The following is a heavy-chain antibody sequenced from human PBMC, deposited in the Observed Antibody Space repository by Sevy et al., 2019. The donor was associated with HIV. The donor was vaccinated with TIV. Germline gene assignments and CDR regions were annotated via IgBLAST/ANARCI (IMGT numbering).Heavy chain of an antibody. Sequence: GGSLRLSCADSGFTFSNYAMAWVRQAPGKGLEWVSSISGSGGSTYYADSVKGRFTVSRDNSKNMLYLQMNSLRAEDTAVYYCAKEELSGFYWGQGTLVTVSS. CDR1: GFTFSNYA. V-gene: IGHV3-23*01. CDR3: AKEELSGFY. D-gene: IGHD6-19*01. CDR2: ISGSGGST. J-gene: IGHJ4*02.